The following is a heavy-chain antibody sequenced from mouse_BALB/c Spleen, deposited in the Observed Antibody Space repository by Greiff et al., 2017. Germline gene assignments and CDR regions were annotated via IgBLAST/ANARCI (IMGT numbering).Heavy chain of an antibody. D-gene: IGHD2-1*01. J-gene: IGHJ4*01. Sequence: EVKVVESGGGLVQPGGSRKLSCAASGFTFSSFGMHWVRQAPEKGLEWVAYISSGSSTIYYADTVKGRFTISRDNPKSTLFLQMTSLRSEDTAMYYCARSYYGNYDYAMDYWGQGTSVTVSS. V-gene: IGHV5-17*02. CDR3: ARSYYGNYDYAMDY. CDR1: GFTFSSFG. CDR2: ISSGSSTI.